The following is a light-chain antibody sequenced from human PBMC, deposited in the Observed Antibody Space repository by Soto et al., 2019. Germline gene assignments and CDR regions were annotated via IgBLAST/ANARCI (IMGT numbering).Light chain of an antibody. V-gene: IGKV2-28*01. CDR3: MQALQSPT. CDR2: LGS. Sequence: DIALTQSPLSLPVTPGEPASLSCRSSRSLLHSTGFNYLNWYLQKPGQSPQLLIYLGSNRASGVPDRFSGSGSGTDFTLKISRVEAEDVGIYYCMQALQSPTFGQGTKVEIK. J-gene: IGKJ1*01. CDR1: RSLLHSTGFNY.